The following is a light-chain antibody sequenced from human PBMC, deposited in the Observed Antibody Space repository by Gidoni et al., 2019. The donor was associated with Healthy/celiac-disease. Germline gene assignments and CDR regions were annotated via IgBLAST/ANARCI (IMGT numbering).Light chain of an antibody. CDR2: GAS. V-gene: IGKV3-15*01. Sequence: EIVMTQSPATLSASPGERATLSCRASQSVSSNLAWYQQNPGQAPRLLIYGASTRATGIPARFSGSGSGTEFTLTISSLQSEDFAVYYCQQYNNWPPRYTFGQGTKLEIK. J-gene: IGKJ2*01. CDR1: QSVSSN. CDR3: QQYNNWPPRYT.